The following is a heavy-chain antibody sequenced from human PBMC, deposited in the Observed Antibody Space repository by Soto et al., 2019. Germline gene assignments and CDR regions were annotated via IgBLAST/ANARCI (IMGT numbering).Heavy chain of an antibody. Sequence: ALLKLARKSSVYSNIKFAFLCVPKAPRKGLEWMGWISAYNGNTKYAQKLQGRVTMTTDTSTSTAYMELRSLRSDDTAVYCCARDFSGSLPLDYWGQGTLVTVSS. J-gene: IGHJ4*02. CDR2: ISAYNGNT. D-gene: IGHD1-26*01. CDR1: VYSNIKFA. V-gene: IGHV1-18*04. CDR3: ARDFSGSLPLDY.